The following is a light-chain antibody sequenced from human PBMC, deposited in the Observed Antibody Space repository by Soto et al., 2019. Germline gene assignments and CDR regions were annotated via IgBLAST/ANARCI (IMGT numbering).Light chain of an antibody. J-gene: IGKJ1*01. Sequence: TQSPSSLSASVGDRVTIICRASQSVSTRLAWYQQKPGQAPRLLIYGASNRATGIPDRFSGSGSGTDFTLTISRLEPEDFAVYYCQHYGISPPWTFGQGTKVDIK. V-gene: IGKV3-20*01. CDR1: QSVSTR. CDR2: GAS. CDR3: QHYGISPPWT.